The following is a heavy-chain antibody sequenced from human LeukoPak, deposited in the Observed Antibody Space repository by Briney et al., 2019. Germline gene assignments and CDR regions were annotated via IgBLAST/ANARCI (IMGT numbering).Heavy chain of an antibody. Sequence: ASVKVSCKASGYTFTSYDINWVRQATGQGLEWMGWMNPNSGNTGYAQKFQGRVTMTRNTSISTAYMELSSLRSEDTAVYYCARDGAAAASGYFDYWGQRTLVTVSS. V-gene: IGHV1-8*01. CDR1: GYTFTSYD. D-gene: IGHD6-13*01. J-gene: IGHJ4*02. CDR3: ARDGAAAASGYFDY. CDR2: MNPNSGNT.